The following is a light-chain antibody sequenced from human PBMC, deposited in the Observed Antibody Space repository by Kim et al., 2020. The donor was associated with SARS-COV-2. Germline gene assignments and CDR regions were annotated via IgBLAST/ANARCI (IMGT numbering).Light chain of an antibody. CDR3: QQYENLPRT. J-gene: IGKJ2*01. Sequence: DIQMTQSPSSLSASVGDRVTITCQASQDISNYLNWYQQKPGKAPKLLIYDASNLETGVPSMFSGSGSGTDFTFTISSLQPEDIATYYCQQYENLPRTLGQGTKLEI. V-gene: IGKV1-33*01. CDR1: QDISNY. CDR2: DAS.